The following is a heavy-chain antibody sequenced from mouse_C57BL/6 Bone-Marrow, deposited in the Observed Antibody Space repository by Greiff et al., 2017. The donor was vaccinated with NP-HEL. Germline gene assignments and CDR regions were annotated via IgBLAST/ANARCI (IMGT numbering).Heavy chain of an antibody. J-gene: IGHJ1*03. D-gene: IGHD1-1*01. Sequence: EVKLMESGGGLVQSGRSLRLSCATSGFTFSDFYMEWVRQAPGKGLEWIAASRNKANDYTTEYSASGKGRFIVTRDTSQSILYLQMNALRAEDTAIYYCARGYGSSYVGWYFDVWGTGTTVTVSS. CDR2: SRNKANDYTT. CDR1: GFTFSDFY. CDR3: ARGYGSSYVGWYFDV. V-gene: IGHV7-1*01.